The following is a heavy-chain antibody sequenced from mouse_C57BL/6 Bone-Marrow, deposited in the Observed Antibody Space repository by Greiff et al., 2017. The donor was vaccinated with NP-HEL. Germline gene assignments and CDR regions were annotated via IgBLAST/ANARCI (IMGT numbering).Heavy chain of an antibody. J-gene: IGHJ2*01. CDR2: ISYDGSN. Sequence: VQLKESGPGLVKPSQSLSLTCSVTGYSITSGYYWNWIRQFPGNKLEWMGYISYDGSNNYNPSLKNRIPITRDTSKNQFFLKLNSVTTEDTATYYCARDDGYYFDYWGQGTTLTVSS. CDR1: GYSITSGYY. CDR3: ARDDGYYFDY. V-gene: IGHV3-6*01.